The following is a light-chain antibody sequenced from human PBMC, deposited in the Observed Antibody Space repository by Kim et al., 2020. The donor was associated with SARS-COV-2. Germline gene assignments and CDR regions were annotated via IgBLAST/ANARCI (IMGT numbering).Light chain of an antibody. Sequence: QSALTQPPSASGSPGQSVTISCTGTSSDIGGYNYVSWYQQHPGKVPKLMIYEVSKRPSGVPDRFSGSKSDNTASLTVSGLQAADEVDYYCSAYAGSNNFVVFGGGTQVTVL. CDR1: SSDIGGYNY. CDR2: EVS. CDR3: SAYAGSNNFVV. J-gene: IGLJ2*01. V-gene: IGLV2-8*01.